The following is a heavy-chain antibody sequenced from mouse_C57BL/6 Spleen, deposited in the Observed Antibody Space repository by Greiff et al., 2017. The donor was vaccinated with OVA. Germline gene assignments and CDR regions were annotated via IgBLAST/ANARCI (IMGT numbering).Heavy chain of an antibody. CDR1: GYAFSSSW. J-gene: IGHJ4*01. CDR3: AASNFYAMDY. CDR2: IYPGDGDT. V-gene: IGHV1-82*01. D-gene: IGHD2-5*01. Sequence: QVQLQQSGPELVKPGASVKISCKASGYAFSSSWMNWVKQRPGQGLEWIGRIYPGDGDTNYNGKFKGKATLTADKSSSTAYMQLSSLTSEDSAVYFCAASNFYAMDYWGQGTSVTVSS.